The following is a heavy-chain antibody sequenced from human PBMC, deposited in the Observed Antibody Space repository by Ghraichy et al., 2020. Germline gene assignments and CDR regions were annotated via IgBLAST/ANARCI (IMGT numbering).Heavy chain of an antibody. CDR3: ARVLQGYFFDY. J-gene: IGHJ4*02. V-gene: IGHV4-34*01. Sequence: SETLSLTCAVYGGSFSGYYWSWIRQPPGKGLEWIGDINHSGSTNYNPSLKRRVTISVDTSKNQFSLKLSSVTAADTAVYYCARVLQGYFFDYWGQGTLVTVSS. D-gene: IGHD3-3*01. CDR1: GGSFSGYY. CDR2: INHSGST.